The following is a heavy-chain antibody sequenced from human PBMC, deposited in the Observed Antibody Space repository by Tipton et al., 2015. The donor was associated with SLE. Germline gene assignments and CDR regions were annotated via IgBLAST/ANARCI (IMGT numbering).Heavy chain of an antibody. CDR1: GYTFTNYA. Sequence: QLVQSGPEVKKPGASVKVSCKASGYTFTNYAITWVRQAPGQGLEWVGWISPYNGNTDYAQKLQGRVTMTADTSTNTAYMELRSLRSDDTAVYYCARGWSALWFGELNYWGLGTLVIVSS. CDR3: ARGWSALWFGELNY. CDR2: ISPYNGNT. J-gene: IGHJ4*02. D-gene: IGHD3-10*01. V-gene: IGHV1-18*01.